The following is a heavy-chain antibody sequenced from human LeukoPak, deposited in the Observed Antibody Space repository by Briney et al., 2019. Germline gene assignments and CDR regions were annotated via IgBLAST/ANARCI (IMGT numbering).Heavy chain of an antibody. J-gene: IGHJ4*02. CDR3: ARQSQDCCDY. V-gene: IGHV4-59*08. CDR1: GGSISSYY. Sequence: SETLSLTCTVSGGSISSYYWSWIRQPPGKGLEWIGYINYSGSTNYSPSLKSRVTISVDTSKRQFSLKLSSVTAADTAVYYCARQSQDCCDYWGRGTLVSVSS. CDR2: INYSGST. D-gene: IGHD2-21*01.